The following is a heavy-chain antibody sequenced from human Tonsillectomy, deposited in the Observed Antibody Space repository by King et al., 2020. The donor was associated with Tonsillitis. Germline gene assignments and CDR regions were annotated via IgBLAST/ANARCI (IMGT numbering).Heavy chain of an antibody. J-gene: IGHJ4*02. Sequence: VQLVESGGGLVQPGGSLRLSCAASGFIFSSYAMSWVRQAPGKGLEWVSAISGGGTRTYYADSVKGRFTISRDTSKSTLYLQMSSLRAEDTALYFCAKGRGEIAVASTSSNYWGQGTLVTVSS. V-gene: IGHV3-23*04. D-gene: IGHD6-19*01. CDR1: GFIFSSYA. CDR3: AKGRGEIAVASTSSNY. CDR2: ISGGGTRT.